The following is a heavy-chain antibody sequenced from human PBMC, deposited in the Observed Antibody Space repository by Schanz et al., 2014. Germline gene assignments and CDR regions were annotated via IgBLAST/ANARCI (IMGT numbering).Heavy chain of an antibody. CDR2: ISSGSSYA. V-gene: IGHV3-48*04. Sequence: EADLVESGGGLIQRGESLRLSCAASGFTFSTYAMSWVRQAPGKGLEWVSDISSGSSYANYADSVKGRFTISRDNAKNSLYLQMNSLRAEDTAVYYCAKDPSHGDYDYYFDYWGQGTLVTVSS. CDR3: AKDPSHGDYDYYFDY. D-gene: IGHD3-22*01. CDR1: GFTFSTYA. J-gene: IGHJ4*02.